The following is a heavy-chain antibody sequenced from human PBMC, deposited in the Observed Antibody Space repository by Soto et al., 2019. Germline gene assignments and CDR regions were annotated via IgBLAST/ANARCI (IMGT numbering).Heavy chain of an antibody. CDR3: ARDQGYRSSQYCIDI. J-gene: IGHJ4*02. Sequence: GASVKVSCKASGGTFSRSGLIWVRQAPGQGLEWVGGIIPTFPTAHYGQNFQGRVTITADESTTTAYMELSSLRSEDTAVYYCARDQGYRSSQYCIDIWGQGTLVTVSS. CDR1: GGTFSRSG. V-gene: IGHV1-69*13. CDR2: IIPTFPTA. D-gene: IGHD6-19*01.